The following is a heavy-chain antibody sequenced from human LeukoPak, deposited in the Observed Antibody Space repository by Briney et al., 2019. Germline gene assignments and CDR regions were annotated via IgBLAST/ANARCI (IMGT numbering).Heavy chain of an antibody. CDR1: GFTFSSYA. CDR3: ARAGTTVVTLYYYYGMDV. Sequence: GGSLRLSCAASGFTFSSYAMHRVRQAPGKGLEWVAVISYDGSNKYYADSVKGRFTISRDNSKNTLYLQMNSLRAEDTAVYYCARAGTTVVTLYYYYGMDVWGQGTTVTVSS. D-gene: IGHD4-17*01. J-gene: IGHJ6*02. V-gene: IGHV3-30-3*01. CDR2: ISYDGSNK.